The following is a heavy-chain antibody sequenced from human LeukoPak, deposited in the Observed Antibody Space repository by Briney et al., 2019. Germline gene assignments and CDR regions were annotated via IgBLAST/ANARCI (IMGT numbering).Heavy chain of an antibody. CDR2: IYYSGST. CDR3: ARGLHYDFWSGYSSSLYYYYMGV. CDR1: GGSISSYY. V-gene: IGHV4-59*01. D-gene: IGHD3-3*01. J-gene: IGHJ6*03. Sequence: PSETLSLTCTVSGGSISSYYWSWIRQPPGKGLEWIGYIYYSGSTNYNPSLKSRVTISVDTSKNQFSLKLSSVTAADTAVYYCARGLHYDFWSGYSSSLYYYYMGVWGKGTTVTVSS.